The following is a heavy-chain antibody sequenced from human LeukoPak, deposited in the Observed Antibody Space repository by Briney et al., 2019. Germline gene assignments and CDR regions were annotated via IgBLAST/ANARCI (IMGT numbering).Heavy chain of an antibody. J-gene: IGHJ4*02. CDR3: ARAPYGDEPSFDY. CDR2: ISTSGGRI. V-gene: IGHV3-23*01. D-gene: IGHD4-17*01. CDR1: GFTLSIYA. Sequence: GGSLRLSCAASGFTLSIYAMSWVRQAPGKGLEWVSSISTSGGRIYYADSVKGRFTISRDNSKNTLCLQMNSLRAEDTAVYYCARAPYGDEPSFDYWGQGTLVTVSS.